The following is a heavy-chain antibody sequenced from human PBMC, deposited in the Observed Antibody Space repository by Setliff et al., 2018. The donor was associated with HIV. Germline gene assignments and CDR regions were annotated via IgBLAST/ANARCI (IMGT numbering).Heavy chain of an antibody. Sequence: GGSLRLSCAASGFTFTTYAMNWVRQAPGKGLEWVSSISSNGAYIFTADSVKGRFTISRDNAENLVYLQMNSLRAEDTAVYYCARDLPLPVEMSASADYWGQGTLVTVSS. J-gene: IGHJ4*02. CDR3: ARDLPLPVEMSASADY. V-gene: IGHV3-21*01. CDR2: ISSNGAYI. CDR1: GFTFTTYA.